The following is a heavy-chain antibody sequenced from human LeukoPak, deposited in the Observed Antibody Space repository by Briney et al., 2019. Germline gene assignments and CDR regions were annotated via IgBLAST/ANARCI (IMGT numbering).Heavy chain of an antibody. CDR3: ARGRRDSSGWYSSGDPYYFDY. Sequence: SETLSLTCAVYGGSFSGYYWSWIRQPPGKGLEWIGEINHSGSTNYNPSLKSRVTISVDTSKSQFSLKLSSVTAADTAVYYCARGRRDSSGWYSSGDPYYFDYWGQGTLVTVSS. D-gene: IGHD6-19*01. CDR2: INHSGST. J-gene: IGHJ4*02. CDR1: GGSFSGYY. V-gene: IGHV4-34*01.